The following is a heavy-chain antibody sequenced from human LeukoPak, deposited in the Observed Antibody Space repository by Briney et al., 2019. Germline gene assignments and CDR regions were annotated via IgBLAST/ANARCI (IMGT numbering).Heavy chain of an antibody. CDR3: ARGPSVGSGWSPDY. CDR2: ISNSGSII. J-gene: IGHJ4*02. V-gene: IGHV3-48*03. Sequence: GGSLRLSCTGSGFTFSDYEMNWVRQAPGKGLEWISYISNSGSIIYYADSVKGRFTISRDNAKNSLFLQMHSLRAEDTAVYYCARGPSVGSGWSPDYWGQGTLVTVSS. CDR1: GFTFSDYE. D-gene: IGHD6-19*01.